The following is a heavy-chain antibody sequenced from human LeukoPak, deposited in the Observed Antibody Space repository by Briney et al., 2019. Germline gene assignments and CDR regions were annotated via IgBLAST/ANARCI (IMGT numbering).Heavy chain of an antibody. D-gene: IGHD5-12*01. CDR3: ARETDSGYDSH. J-gene: IGHJ4*02. Sequence: GGSLRLSCAASGFTFSSYSMNWVRQAPGKGLEWVSSISSRSSYIYYADSVKGRFTISRDNAKSSLYLQMNSLRAEDTAVYHCARETDSGYDSHWGQGTLVTVSS. CDR2: ISSRSSYI. CDR1: GFTFSSYS. V-gene: IGHV3-21*01.